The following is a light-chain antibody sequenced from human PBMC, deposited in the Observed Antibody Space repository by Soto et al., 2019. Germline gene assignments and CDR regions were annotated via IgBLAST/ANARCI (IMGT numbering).Light chain of an antibody. V-gene: IGKV3-20*01. J-gene: IGKJ3*01. CDR3: PQYGSSPVFT. Sequence: IVLTQSPGTLSLSPGERATLSGRASQSVSSSYLAWYQQKPGQAPRLLIYGAYSRATGIPDRFSGSGSGTEFTLTISRLEPEDFAVYYCPQYGSSPVFTFGPGTKVDIK. CDR1: QSVSSSY. CDR2: GAY.